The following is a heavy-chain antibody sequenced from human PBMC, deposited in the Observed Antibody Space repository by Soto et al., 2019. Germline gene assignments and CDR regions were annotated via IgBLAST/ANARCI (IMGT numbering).Heavy chain of an antibody. J-gene: IGHJ4*02. CDR2: ISHDGSDK. D-gene: IGHD6-13*01. Sequence: GGSLRLSCAASGFTFRNYGMHWVRQAPGKGLEWVAVISHDGSDKYYADSMKGRFIISRDNSENTLFLNMNSLKPEDTAVYYCAKENQHLVHDYWGQGTLVTVSS. V-gene: IGHV3-30*18. CDR3: AKENQHLVHDY. CDR1: GFTFRNYG.